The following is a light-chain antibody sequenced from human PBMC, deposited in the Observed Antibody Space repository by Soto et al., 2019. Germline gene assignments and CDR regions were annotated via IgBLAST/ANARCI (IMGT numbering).Light chain of an antibody. J-gene: IGLJ3*02. CDR2: DNN. CDR3: ATWDGSLSAVV. Sequence: QSVLTQPPSVSAAPGQKVTISCSGSSSNIGTNRVSWYQQLTETAPKLLIYDNNKRTSGIPDRFSGSKSGTSANLGITGLLTGDEADYYCATWDGSLSAVVFGGGTKLTVL. V-gene: IGLV1-51*01. CDR1: SSNIGTNR.